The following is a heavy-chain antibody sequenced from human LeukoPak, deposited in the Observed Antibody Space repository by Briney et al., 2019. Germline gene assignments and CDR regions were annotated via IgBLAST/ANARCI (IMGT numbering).Heavy chain of an antibody. CDR2: IYYSGST. D-gene: IGHD6-19*01. V-gene: IGHV4-39*01. CDR1: X. CDR3: ARQSQWLVHFDY. J-gene: IGHJ4*02. Sequence: XWXWXRQXXXKGLEWIGSIYYSGSTYYNPSLKSRVTISVDTSKNQFSLKLSSVTAADTAVYYCARQSQWLVHFDYWGQGTLVTVSS.